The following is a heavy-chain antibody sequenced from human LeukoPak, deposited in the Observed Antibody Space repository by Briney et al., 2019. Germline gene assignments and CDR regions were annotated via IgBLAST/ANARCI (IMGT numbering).Heavy chain of an antibody. Sequence: GGSLTLSCAASGFTFSVSWMTWGRHAPGKGLEWGANIKQDESIKYYVDSVKGRFTISRDNAKDTLYLRMNSLRAEDTAVYYCAKDIDPNIVSGVSCHLDYWGQGTLVTVSS. V-gene: IGHV3-7*05. J-gene: IGHJ4*02. CDR3: AKDIDPNIVSGVSCHLDY. CDR2: IKQDESIK. D-gene: IGHD2-15*01. CDR1: GFTFSVSW.